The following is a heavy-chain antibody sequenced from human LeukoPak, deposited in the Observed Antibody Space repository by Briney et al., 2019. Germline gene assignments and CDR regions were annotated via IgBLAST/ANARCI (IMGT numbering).Heavy chain of an antibody. CDR3: ASSDIVTGTTYYFDY. V-gene: IGHV4-59*01. J-gene: IGHJ4*02. Sequence: SETLSLTCTVSGGSISSYYWSWIRQPPRKGLEWIGYIYYSGSTNYNPSLKSRVTISVDTSKNQFSLKLSSVTAADTAVYYCASSDIVTGTTYYFDYWGQGTLITVSS. D-gene: IGHD1-14*01. CDR1: GGSISSYY. CDR2: IYYSGST.